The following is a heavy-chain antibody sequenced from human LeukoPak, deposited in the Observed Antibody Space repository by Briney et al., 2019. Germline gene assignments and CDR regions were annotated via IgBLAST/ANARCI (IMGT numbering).Heavy chain of an antibody. CDR3: ARSLFGVIPEPFDY. D-gene: IGHD3-10*01. V-gene: IGHV4-39*07. CDR2: IYYSGST. CDR1: GGSISSSSYY. Sequence: PSETLSLTCTVSGGSISSSSYYWGWIRQPPGKGLEWIGSIYYSGSTYYNPSLKSRVTISVDTSKNQFSLKLSSVTAADTAVYYCARSLFGVIPEPFDYWGQGTLVTVSS. J-gene: IGHJ4*02.